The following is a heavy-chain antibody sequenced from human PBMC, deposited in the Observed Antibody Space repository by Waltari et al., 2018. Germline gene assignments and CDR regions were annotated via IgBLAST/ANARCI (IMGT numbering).Heavy chain of an antibody. CDR1: GGSFSGYY. V-gene: IGHV4-34*01. CDR3: ARTELAWGGYFQH. CDR2: INHSGST. Sequence: QVQLQQWGAGLSQPSETLSLTCAVYGGSFSGYYWSWIRQPPGKGLEWIGEINHSGSTNYNPSLKSRVTISVDTSKNQFSLKLSSVTAADTAVYYCARTELAWGGYFQHWGQGTLVTVSS. D-gene: IGHD3-16*01. J-gene: IGHJ1*01.